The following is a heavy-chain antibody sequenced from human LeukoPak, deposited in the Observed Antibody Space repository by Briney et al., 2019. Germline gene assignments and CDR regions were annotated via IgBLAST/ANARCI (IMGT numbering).Heavy chain of an antibody. CDR2: IKQDGSEK. CDR1: GFTFSTYW. CDR3: ARRNYYFDY. Sequence: GGSLRLSYAASGFTFSTYWMIWVRQPPGKGLEWVANIKQDGSEKYYVDSVKGRFTISRDNAKNSLYLQMNSLRAEDTAVYYCARRNYYFDYWGQGTLVTVSS. V-gene: IGHV3-7*01. J-gene: IGHJ4*02.